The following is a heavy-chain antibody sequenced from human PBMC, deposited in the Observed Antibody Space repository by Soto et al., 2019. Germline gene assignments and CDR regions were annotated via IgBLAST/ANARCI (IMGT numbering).Heavy chain of an antibody. V-gene: IGHV3-74*01. Sequence: QLGGSLGLSCAASGFTFSSYWMHWVRQAPGKGLVWVSRISTDGSSTNYADSVKGRFTISRDNAKNTLYLQMNSLRAEDTAVYYCARVGVVRATITASDIWDKGTMVTLSS. D-gene: IGHD1-26*01. CDR3: ARVGVVRATITASDI. J-gene: IGHJ3*02. CDR2: ISTDGSST. CDR1: GFTFSSYW.